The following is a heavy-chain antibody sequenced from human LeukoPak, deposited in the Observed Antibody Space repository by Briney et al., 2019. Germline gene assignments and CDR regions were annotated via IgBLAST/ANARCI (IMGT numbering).Heavy chain of an antibody. CDR2: INSGSSYT. J-gene: IGHJ4*02. V-gene: IGHV3-11*03. D-gene: IGHD2-15*01. Sequence: GGSLRLSCAASGFTFTDYYMSWIRQAPGKGLEWVSYINSGSSYTNYADSVKGRFTISRDSAKNSLYLQMNSLRAEDTAVYYCARPSCSAGTCHDYWGQGTLVTVSS. CDR1: GFTFTDYY. CDR3: ARPSCSAGTCHDY.